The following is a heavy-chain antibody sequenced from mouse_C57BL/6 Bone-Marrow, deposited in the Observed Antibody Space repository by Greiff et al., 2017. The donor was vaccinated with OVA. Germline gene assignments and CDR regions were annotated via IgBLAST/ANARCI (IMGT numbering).Heavy chain of an antibody. D-gene: IGHD1-1*01. Sequence: VQLQESGAELARPGASVKLSCKASGYTFTSYGISWVKQRTGQGFEWIGEIYPRSGNTYYNEKFKGKATLTADKSSSTAYMELRSLKSEDSAVYFCASHYYGSSYGVAYWGQGTLVTVSA. CDR2: IYPRSGNT. V-gene: IGHV1-81*01. CDR1: GYTFTSYG. J-gene: IGHJ3*01. CDR3: ASHYYGSSYGVAY.